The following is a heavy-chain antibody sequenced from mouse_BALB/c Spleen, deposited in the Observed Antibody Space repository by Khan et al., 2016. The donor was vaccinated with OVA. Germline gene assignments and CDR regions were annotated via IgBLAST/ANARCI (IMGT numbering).Heavy chain of an antibody. CDR2: INPSNDYT. CDR3: VRDGAYHRNDSWFAY. V-gene: IGHV1-4*01. CDR1: GYTFTSYT. Sequence: QVRLQQSGAELARPGASVKMSCKASGYTFTSYTIHWIKKRPGQGLEWIGYINPSNDYTNYNQKFKDKATLTTDKSSTTAYLRLSSLTSDDSAVYNCVRDGAYHRNDSWFAYWGQGTLVTVSA. D-gene: IGHD2-14*01. J-gene: IGHJ3*01.